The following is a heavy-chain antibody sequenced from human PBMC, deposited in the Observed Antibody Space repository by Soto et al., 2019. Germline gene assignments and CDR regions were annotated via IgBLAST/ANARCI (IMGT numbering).Heavy chain of an antibody. D-gene: IGHD4-17*01. CDR2: ISGSGGNT. V-gene: IGHV3-23*01. J-gene: IGHJ2*01. Sequence: GGSLRLSCAASGFTFTNYAMTWVRQAPGKGLEWVSTISGSGGNTYYADSVKGRFTISRDNSKNTLYLQMNSLRAEDTAVYYCASRHDYGGNLWYFDLWGRGTLVTVSS. CDR3: ASRHDYGGNLWYFDL. CDR1: GFTFTNYA.